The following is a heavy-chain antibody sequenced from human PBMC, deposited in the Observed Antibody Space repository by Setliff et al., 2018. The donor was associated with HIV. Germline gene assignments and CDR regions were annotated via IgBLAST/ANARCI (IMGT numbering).Heavy chain of an antibody. J-gene: IGHJ5*02. D-gene: IGHD1-20*01. Sequence: SGPTLVNPTQTLTLTCTFSGFSLATRGVGVGWIRQPPGKALEWLTLIYWDDDKYYSPSLKSRLAVTKDTSKNQVVLTMANIDPADTGTYYCAHRPYNSPNWFDPWGQGTLVTVSS. CDR1: GFSLATRGVG. CDR2: IYWDDDK. V-gene: IGHV2-5*02. CDR3: AHRPYNSPNWFDP.